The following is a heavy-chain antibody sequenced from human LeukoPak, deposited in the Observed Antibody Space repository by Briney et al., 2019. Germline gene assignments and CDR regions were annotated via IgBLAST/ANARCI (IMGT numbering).Heavy chain of an antibody. CDR2: INTNTGNP. CDR3: ASPDLIAAAGTLGY. D-gene: IGHD6-13*01. J-gene: IGHJ4*02. V-gene: IGHV7-4-1*02. CDR1: GYTFTSYA. Sequence: SSVKVSCKASGYTFTSYAMNWVRQAPGQGLEWMGWINTNTGNPTYAQGFTGRFVFSLDTSVSTAYLQISSLKAEDTAVYYCASPDLIAAAGTLGYWGQGTLVTVSS.